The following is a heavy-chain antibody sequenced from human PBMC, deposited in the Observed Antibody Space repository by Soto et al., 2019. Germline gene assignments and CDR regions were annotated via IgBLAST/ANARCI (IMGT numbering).Heavy chain of an antibody. Sequence: GSLRLSCAASGFTFSSYGMHWVRQAPGKGLEWVAVIWYDGSNKYYADSVKGRFTISRDNSKNTLYLQMNSLRAEDTAVYYCARELAWATVDYWGQGTLVTVSS. CDR2: IWYDGSNK. CDR3: ARELAWATVDY. CDR1: GFTFSSYG. V-gene: IGHV3-33*01. J-gene: IGHJ4*02. D-gene: IGHD1-26*01.